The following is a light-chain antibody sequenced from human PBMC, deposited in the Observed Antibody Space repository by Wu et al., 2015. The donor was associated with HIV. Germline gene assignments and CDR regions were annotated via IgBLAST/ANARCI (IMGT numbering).Light chain of an antibody. Sequence: EIVLTQSPGTLSLSPGDRATLFCRANQNVGDSLAWYQHKPGRAPRILIYDASTRATGISARFAGTGSGTDFTLIINGLESEDSAVYYCQQHGNWPPVSFGGGTKLEIK. CDR3: QQHGNWPPVS. V-gene: IGKV3-11*01. J-gene: IGKJ4*02. CDR1: QNVGDS. CDR2: DAS.